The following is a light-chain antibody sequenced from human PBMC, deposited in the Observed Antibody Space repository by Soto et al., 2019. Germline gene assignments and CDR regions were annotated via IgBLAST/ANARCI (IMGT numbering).Light chain of an antibody. CDR3: SSYTRTSTPYI. V-gene: IGLV2-14*01. CDR1: SSEVGGYAY. Sequence: QSVLTQPASVSGSPGQSVTISCSGTSSEVGGYAYVSWYQQHPGKAPKVIIYEVSNRPSGVSSRFSGSKSGTTASLTISGLQAEDEADYYCSSYTRTSTPYIFGPGTKLTAL. CDR2: EVS. J-gene: IGLJ1*01.